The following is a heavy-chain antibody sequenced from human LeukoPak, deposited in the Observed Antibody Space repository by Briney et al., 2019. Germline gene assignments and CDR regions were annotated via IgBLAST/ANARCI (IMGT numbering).Heavy chain of an antibody. CDR2: IIPIFGTA. V-gene: IGHV1-69*05. Sequence: SVKVSCRASGGTFSSYAISWVRQAPGQGLEWMGGIIPIFGTANYAQKFQGRVTITTDESTSTAYMELSSLRSEDTAVYYCAIGAGEYSSSSVAFDIWGQGTMVTVSS. CDR3: AIGAGEYSSSSVAFDI. CDR1: GGTFSSYA. J-gene: IGHJ3*02. D-gene: IGHD6-6*01.